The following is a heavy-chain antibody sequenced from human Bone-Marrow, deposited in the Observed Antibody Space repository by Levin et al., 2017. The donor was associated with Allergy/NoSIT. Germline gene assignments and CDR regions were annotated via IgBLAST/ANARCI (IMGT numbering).Heavy chain of an antibody. CDR2: MNPNSGNT. D-gene: IGHD2-2*01. CDR3: ARGWRYCSSTSCYGEEGHDP. J-gene: IGHJ5*02. V-gene: IGHV1-8*01. Sequence: ASVKVSCKASGYTFTSYDINWVRQATGQGLEWMGWMNPNSGNTGYAQKFQGRVTMTRNTSISTAYMELSSLRSEDTAVYYCARGWRYCSSTSCYGEEGHDPWGQGTLFTVSS. CDR1: GYTFTSYD.